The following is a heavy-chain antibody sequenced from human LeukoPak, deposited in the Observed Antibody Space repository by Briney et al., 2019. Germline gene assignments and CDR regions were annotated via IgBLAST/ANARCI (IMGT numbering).Heavy chain of an antibody. CDR3: ARDRMGIVGATTGY. CDR1: GFTLSSYA. D-gene: IGHD1-26*01. CDR2: ISVSGNT. J-gene: IGHJ4*02. Sequence: GGSLRLSCAASGFTLSSYAMSWVRQAPGKGLEWVSAISVSGNTYHADSVKGRFTISRDSSKNTLYLQMNRLRAEDTAVYYCARDRMGIVGATTGYWGQGTLVTVSS. V-gene: IGHV3-23*01.